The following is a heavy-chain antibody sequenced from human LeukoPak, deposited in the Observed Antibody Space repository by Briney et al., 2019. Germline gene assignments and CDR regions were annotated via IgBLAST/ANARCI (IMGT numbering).Heavy chain of an antibody. Sequence: GGSLRLSCAASGFTFSSYSMNWVRQAPGKGLEWVSSISSSSSYIYYADSVKGRFTISRDNAKNSLYLQMNSLRAEDTAVYYCVRDAGGYGMDVWGQGTTVTVSS. CDR1: GFTFSSYS. J-gene: IGHJ6*02. CDR3: VRDAGGYGMDV. D-gene: IGHD3-16*01. CDR2: ISSSSSYI. V-gene: IGHV3-21*01.